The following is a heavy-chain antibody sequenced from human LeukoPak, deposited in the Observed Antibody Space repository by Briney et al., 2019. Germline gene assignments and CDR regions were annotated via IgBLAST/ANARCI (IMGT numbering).Heavy chain of an antibody. CDR3: AKDQETTVVSPTGY. CDR2: ISWNSGSI. D-gene: IGHD4-23*01. Sequence: GGSLRLSCAASGFTLDDYAMHWVRQAPGKGLEWVSGISWNSGSIGYADSVKGRFTISRDNAKNSLYLQMNSLRAEDTALYYCAKDQETTVVSPTGYWGQGTLVTVSS. CDR1: GFTLDDYA. V-gene: IGHV3-9*01. J-gene: IGHJ4*02.